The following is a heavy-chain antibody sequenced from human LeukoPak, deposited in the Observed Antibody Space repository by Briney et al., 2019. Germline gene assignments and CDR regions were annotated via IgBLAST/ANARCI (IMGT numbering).Heavy chain of an antibody. CDR1: GGSISSGGYS. D-gene: IGHD2-2*01. Sequence: SETLSLTSAVSGGSISSGGYSWSWIRQPPGKGLEWIGYIYHSGSTYYNPSLKSRVTISVDRSKNQFSLKLSSVTAADTAVYYCAREVRGYCSSTSCHNWFDPWGQGTLVTVSS. CDR3: AREVRGYCSSTSCHNWFDP. CDR2: IYHSGST. V-gene: IGHV4-30-2*01. J-gene: IGHJ5*02.